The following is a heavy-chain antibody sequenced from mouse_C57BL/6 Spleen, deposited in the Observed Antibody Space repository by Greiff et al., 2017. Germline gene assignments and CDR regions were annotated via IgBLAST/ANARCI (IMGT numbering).Heavy chain of an antibody. V-gene: IGHV1-20*01. CDR3: ARSVGYYGSSYYFDY. CDR1: GYSFTGYF. J-gene: IGHJ2*01. D-gene: IGHD1-1*01. CDR2: INPYNGDT. Sequence: VQLQQSGPELVKPGDSVKISCKASGYSFTGYFMNWVMQSHGKSLEWIGRINPYNGDTFYNQKFKGKATLTVDKSSSTAHMELRSLTSEDSAVYYCARSVGYYGSSYYFDYWGQGTTLTVSS.